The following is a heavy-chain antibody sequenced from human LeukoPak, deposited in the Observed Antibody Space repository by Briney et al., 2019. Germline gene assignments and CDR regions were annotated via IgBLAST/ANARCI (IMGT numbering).Heavy chain of an antibody. Sequence: GGSLRLSCAASGFTFSSYSMNWVRQAPGRGLEWVSYISSSSSTIYYADSVMGRFTISRDNAKNSLYLQMNSLRDEDTAVYYCARESGDYEVWYFDLWGRGTLVTVSS. CDR2: ISSSSSTI. J-gene: IGHJ2*01. V-gene: IGHV3-48*02. CDR3: ARESGDYEVWYFDL. CDR1: GFTFSSYS. D-gene: IGHD4-17*01.